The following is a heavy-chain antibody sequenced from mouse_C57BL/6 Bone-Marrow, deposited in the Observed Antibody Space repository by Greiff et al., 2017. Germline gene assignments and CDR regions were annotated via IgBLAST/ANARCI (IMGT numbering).Heavy chain of an antibody. V-gene: IGHV2-6-1*01. CDR2: IWSDGST. D-gene: IGHD2-2*01. CDR3: ARHGYPYYYAMDY. Sequence: VQGVESGPGLVAPSPSLSITCTVSGFSLTSYGVHWVRQPPGKGLEWLVVIWSDGSTTYNSALKSRLSISKDNSKSQVFLKMNSLQTDDTAMYYCARHGYPYYYAMDYWGQGTSVTVSS. J-gene: IGHJ4*01. CDR1: GFSLTSYG.